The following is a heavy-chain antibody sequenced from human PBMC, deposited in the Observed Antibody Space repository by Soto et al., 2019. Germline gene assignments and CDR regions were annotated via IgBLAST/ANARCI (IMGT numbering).Heavy chain of an antibody. V-gene: IGHV4-59*01. CDR3: ARDGIYGSGSYSYYYYGMDV. J-gene: IGHJ6*02. CDR1: GGSISSYY. Sequence: SETLSLTCTVSGGSISSYYWSWIRQPPGKGLEWIGYIYYSGSTNYNPSLKSRVTISVDTSKNQFSLKLSSVTAADTAVYYCARDGIYGSGSYSYYYYGMDVWGQGTTVTVS. CDR2: IYYSGST. D-gene: IGHD3-10*01.